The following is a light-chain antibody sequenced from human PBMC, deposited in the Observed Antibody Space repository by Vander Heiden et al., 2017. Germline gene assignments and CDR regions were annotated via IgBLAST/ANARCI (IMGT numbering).Light chain of an antibody. J-gene: IGLJ2*01. V-gene: IGLV2-23*02. CDR1: SSDVWSYNL. Sequence: QSALTQPASASSSPGQSITISCTATSSDVWSYNLVSWYQQHPGKAPKLMIYEVTKRPSGISNRFSGSKSGTTASLTISGLQAEDEADYHCWSSAGSTTYVIFGGGTKLTVL. CDR2: EVT. CDR3: WSSAGSTTYVI.